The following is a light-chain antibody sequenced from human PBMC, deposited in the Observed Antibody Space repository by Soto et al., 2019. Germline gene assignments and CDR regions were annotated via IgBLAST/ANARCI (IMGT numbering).Light chain of an antibody. CDR2: DAS. J-gene: IGKJ4*01. Sequence: DIQMTQSPSSLSASVGDRVTITCQASQDIRSYLNWYQQKPGKAPKLLIYDASNLETGVPSRFSGSGSGTDFTFAISSLQPEDIATYYCLQYDNHPLTFGGGTKVKIK. CDR1: QDIRSY. CDR3: LQYDNHPLT. V-gene: IGKV1-33*01.